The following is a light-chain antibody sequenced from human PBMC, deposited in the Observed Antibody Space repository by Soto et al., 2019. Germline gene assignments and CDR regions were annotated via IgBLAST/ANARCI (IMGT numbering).Light chain of an antibody. CDR1: QSVSSN. V-gene: IGKV3-15*01. J-gene: IGKJ1*01. CDR3: QQYGSSPST. Sequence: EIVMTQSPATLSVAPGERATLSCRASQSVSSNLAWYQQKPGQAPRLLIYGASTRATGIPARFSGSGSGTEFTLTISSLQSEDFAVYYCQQYGSSPSTFGQGTKVDIK. CDR2: GAS.